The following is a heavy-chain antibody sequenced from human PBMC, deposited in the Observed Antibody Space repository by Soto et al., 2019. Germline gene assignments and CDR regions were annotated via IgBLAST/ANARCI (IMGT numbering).Heavy chain of an antibody. V-gene: IGHV1-46*01. CDR2: INPSDGTT. CDR1: GYMFTSYF. D-gene: IGHD6-19*01. J-gene: IGHJ4*02. CDR3: ARDKDSSARPRAEFDY. Sequence: QGHLVQSGAEVKRPGASVRVSCESSGYMFTSYFIHWVRQAPGQGLEWVGVINPSDGTTTYAQKFQARITMTWDTSTTTVDMELSSLRSEDTAVYYCARDKDSSARPRAEFDYWGQGTLITVSS.